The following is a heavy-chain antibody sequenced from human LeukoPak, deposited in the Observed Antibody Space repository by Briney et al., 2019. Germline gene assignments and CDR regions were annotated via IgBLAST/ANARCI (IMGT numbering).Heavy chain of an antibody. J-gene: IGHJ4*02. CDR2: FDPEDGET. CDR1: GYTLTELS. Sequence: ASVKVSCKVSGYTLTELSMHWVRQAPGKGLEWMGGFDPEDGETIYAQKFQGRVTMTEDTSTDTAYMELSRLRSEDTAVYYCATGGAYYYDSSGYLGYWGQGTLVTVSS. V-gene: IGHV1-24*01. D-gene: IGHD3-22*01. CDR3: ATGGAYYYDSSGYLGY.